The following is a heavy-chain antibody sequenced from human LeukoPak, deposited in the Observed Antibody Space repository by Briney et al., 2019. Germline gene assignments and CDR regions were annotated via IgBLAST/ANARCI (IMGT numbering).Heavy chain of an antibody. CDR3: ARDCSSTSCYLSYYYYYMDV. V-gene: IGHV1-69*13. J-gene: IGHJ6*03. CDR2: IIPIFGTA. CDR1: GGTFSSYA. D-gene: IGHD2-2*01. Sequence: SVKVSCKASGGTFSSYAISWVRQAPGQGLEWMGGIIPIFGTANYAQKFQGRVTITADESTSTAYMELRSLRSDDTAVYYCARDCSSTSCYLSYYYYYMDVWGKGTTVTISS.